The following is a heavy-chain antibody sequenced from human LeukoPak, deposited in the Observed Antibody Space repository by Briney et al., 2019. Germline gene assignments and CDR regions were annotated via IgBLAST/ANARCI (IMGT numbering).Heavy chain of an antibody. Sequence: QPGGSLRLSCAASGFTFSSYGMHWVRQAPGKGLEWVAVISYDGSNKYYADSVKGRFTISRDNANNLLHLQMNNLRADDTAVYYCARRSGYYWDAFDVWGQGTMVTVSS. J-gene: IGHJ3*01. CDR2: ISYDGSNK. D-gene: IGHD3-22*01. V-gene: IGHV3-30*03. CDR3: ARRSGYYWDAFDV. CDR1: GFTFSSYG.